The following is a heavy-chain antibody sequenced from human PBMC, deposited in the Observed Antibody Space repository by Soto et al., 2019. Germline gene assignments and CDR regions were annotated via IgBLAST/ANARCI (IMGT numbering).Heavy chain of an antibody. Sequence: QVQLVESGGGVVQPGRSLRLSCAASGFTFSSYGMHWVRQAPGKGPEWVAVISYDGSNKYYADSVKGRFTISRDNSKNTLYLQMNSLRAEDTAVYYCAKDLGYITMIVVALDYWGQGTLVTVSS. CDR2: ISYDGSNK. V-gene: IGHV3-30*18. J-gene: IGHJ4*02. CDR3: AKDLGYITMIVVALDY. D-gene: IGHD3-22*01. CDR1: GFTFSSYG.